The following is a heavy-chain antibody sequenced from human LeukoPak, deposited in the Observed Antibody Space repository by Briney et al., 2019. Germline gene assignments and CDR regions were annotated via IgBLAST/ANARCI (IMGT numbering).Heavy chain of an antibody. CDR3: AELGITMIGGV. CDR2: ISSSSSTI. CDR1: GFTFSCYS. Sequence: PGGPLRLSCAASGFTFSCYSMNCVRPAPGKGLEWVSYISSSSSTIYYADSVKGRFTISRDNAKNSLYLQMNSLRAEDTAVYYCAELGITMIGGVWGKGTTVTISS. V-gene: IGHV3-48*04. J-gene: IGHJ6*04. D-gene: IGHD3-10*02.